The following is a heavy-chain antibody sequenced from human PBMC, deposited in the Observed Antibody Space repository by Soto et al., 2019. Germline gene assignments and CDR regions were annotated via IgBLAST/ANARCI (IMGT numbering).Heavy chain of an antibody. Sequence: QVQLQESGPGLVKPSETLSLTCNVSGGSIRSYYWSWVRQPAGKALEWIGRIYASGSTNYNPSLRSRVSISVYTSKNQFSLTVTSVTAADAAVYYCAREGASGFGMDVWGQGTTVTVSS. D-gene: IGHD1-26*01. CDR2: IYASGST. CDR1: GGSIRSYY. J-gene: IGHJ6*02. V-gene: IGHV4-4*07. CDR3: AREGASGFGMDV.